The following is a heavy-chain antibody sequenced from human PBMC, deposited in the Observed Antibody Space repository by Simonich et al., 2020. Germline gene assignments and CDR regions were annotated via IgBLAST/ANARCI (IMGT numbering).Heavy chain of an antibody. J-gene: IGHJ5*02. CDR1: GGSISSSSYY. Sequence: QLQLQESGPGLVKPSETLSLTCTVSGGSISSSSYYWGWIRQPPGKGLEWIGSIYYSGRTYYNTSLKSRVTISVDTSKNQFSLKLSSVTAADTAVYYCARHPEYSSNWFDPWGQGTLVTVSS. V-gene: IGHV4-39*01. D-gene: IGHD6-6*01. CDR3: ARHPEYSSNWFDP. CDR2: IYYSGRT.